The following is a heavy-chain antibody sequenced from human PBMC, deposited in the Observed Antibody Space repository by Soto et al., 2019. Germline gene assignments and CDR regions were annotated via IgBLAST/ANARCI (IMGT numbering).Heavy chain of an antibody. D-gene: IGHD2-2*01. J-gene: IGHJ5*02. CDR1: GYTFTSYC. CDR3: ARGYCSSTSCYAGWFDP. Sequence: GASVKVSCKASGYTFTSYCISWVRHAPGQGLEWMGWISAYNGNTNYAQKLQGRVTMTTDTSTSTAYMELRSLRSDDTAVYYCARGYCSSTSCYAGWFDPWGQGTLVTVSS. CDR2: ISAYNGNT. V-gene: IGHV1-18*01.